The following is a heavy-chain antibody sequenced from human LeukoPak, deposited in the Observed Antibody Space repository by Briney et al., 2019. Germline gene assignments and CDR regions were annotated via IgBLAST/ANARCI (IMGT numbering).Heavy chain of an antibody. J-gene: IGHJ3*02. D-gene: IGHD3-3*01. CDR3: ASTIGDDAFDI. V-gene: IGHV3-21*01. Sequence: PGGSLRPSCAASGFTFSSYSMNWVRQAPGKGLEWVSSISSSSSYIYYADSVKGRFTISRDNAKNSLYLQMNSLRAEGTAVYYCASTIGDDAFDIWGQGTMVTVSS. CDR2: ISSSSSYI. CDR1: GFTFSSYS.